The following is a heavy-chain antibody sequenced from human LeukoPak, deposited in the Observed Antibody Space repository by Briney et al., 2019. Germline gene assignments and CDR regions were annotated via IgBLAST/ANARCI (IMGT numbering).Heavy chain of an antibody. CDR1: GFTFSNYD. V-gene: IGHV3-13*01. Sequence: GGSLRLSCAASGFTFSNYDMHWVRQATGKGLEWVSGIGTAGDIYYPGSVKGRFTISRENAKNSLYLQMNSLRAGDTAVYYCARESGLGNWFDPWGQGTLVTVSS. D-gene: IGHD3-10*01. CDR3: ARESGLGNWFDP. J-gene: IGHJ5*02. CDR2: IGTAGDI.